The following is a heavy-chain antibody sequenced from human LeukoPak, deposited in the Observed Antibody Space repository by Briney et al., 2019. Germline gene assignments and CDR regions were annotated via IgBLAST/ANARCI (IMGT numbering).Heavy chain of an antibody. Sequence: GRSLRLSRAASGFTFSSYAMHWVRQAPGKGLEWVAVISYDGSNKYYADSVKGRFTISRDNSKNTLYLQMNSLRAEDTAVYYCARDRVITVTNTIMDVWGQGTTVTVSS. CDR3: ARDRVITVTNTIMDV. J-gene: IGHJ6*02. CDR2: ISYDGSNK. V-gene: IGHV3-30-3*01. CDR1: GFTFSSYA. D-gene: IGHD4-17*01.